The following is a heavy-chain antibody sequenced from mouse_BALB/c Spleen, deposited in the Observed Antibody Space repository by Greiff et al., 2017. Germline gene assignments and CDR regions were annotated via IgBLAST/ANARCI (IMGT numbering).Heavy chain of an antibody. CDR3: ARDLGLFGYYYGSVFAY. V-gene: IGHV5-9-4*01. Sequence: EVQRVESGGGLVKPGGSLKLSCAASGFTFSSYAMSWVRQSPEKRLEWVAEISSGGSYTYYPDTVTGRFTISRDNAKNTLYLEMSSLRSEDAAMYYCARDLGLFGYYYGSVFAYWGQGTLVTVSA. CDR1: GFTFSSYA. J-gene: IGHJ3*01. D-gene: IGHD1-1*01. CDR2: ISSGGSYT.